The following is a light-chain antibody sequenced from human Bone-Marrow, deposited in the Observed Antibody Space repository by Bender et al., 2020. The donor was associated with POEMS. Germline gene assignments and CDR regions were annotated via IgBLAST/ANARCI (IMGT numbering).Light chain of an antibody. CDR2: EGG. CDR3: SSFADSGILL. CDR1: STNVGSYNV. Sequence: QSALTQPASVSGSPGQSITISCTGVSTNVGSYNVVSWYQQHPGKAPKLMVYEGGKRPSGISSRFSGSKSGNTASLTISGLQPEDEADYYCSSFADSGILLFGGGTKLTVL. V-gene: IGLV2-23*01. J-gene: IGLJ3*02.